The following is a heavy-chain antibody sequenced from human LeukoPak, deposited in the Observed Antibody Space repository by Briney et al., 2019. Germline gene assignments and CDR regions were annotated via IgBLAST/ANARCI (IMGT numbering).Heavy chain of an antibody. CDR3: ARDKYGDYGAFDY. CDR1: GGSISSSNW. Sequence: SETLSLTCAVSGGSISSSNWRSWVRQPPGKGLEWIGEIYHSGSTNYNPSLKSRVTISVDKSKNQFSLKLSSVTAADTAVYYCARDKYGDYGAFDYWGQGTLVTVSS. J-gene: IGHJ4*02. D-gene: IGHD4-17*01. V-gene: IGHV4-4*02. CDR2: IYHSGST.